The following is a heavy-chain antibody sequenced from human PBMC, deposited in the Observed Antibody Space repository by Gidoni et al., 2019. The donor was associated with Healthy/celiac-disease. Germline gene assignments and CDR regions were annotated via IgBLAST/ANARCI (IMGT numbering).Heavy chain of an antibody. D-gene: IGHD1-26*01. V-gene: IGHV4-59*01. CDR2: IYYSGST. CDR1: GGSISSYY. Sequence: QVQLQESGPGLVKPSETLSLTCTVSGGSISSYYWSWIRQPPGKGLEWIGYIYYSGSTNYNPYLKSRVTISVDTSKNQFYLKLSSVTAADTAVYYCARGRRELPPYMDVWGKGTTVTVSS. CDR3: ARGRRELPPYMDV. J-gene: IGHJ6*03.